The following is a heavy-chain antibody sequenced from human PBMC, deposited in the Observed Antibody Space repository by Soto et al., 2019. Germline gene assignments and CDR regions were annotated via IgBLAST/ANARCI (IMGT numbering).Heavy chain of an antibody. V-gene: IGHV1-69*04. CDR1: GDTFSFYS. CDR3: ATSYCSGYRALDY. J-gene: IGHJ4*02. D-gene: IGHD3-10*01. Sequence: QVQLVQSGAEVKRPGSSVKVSCKASGDTFSFYSINWVRQAPGLGLEWMGRVNPILSMSNYAQRFQGRVTMTADKSTSTAYMDLSGLRAEDTAMYYCATSYCSGYRALDYWGQGALVTVSS. CDR2: VNPILSMS.